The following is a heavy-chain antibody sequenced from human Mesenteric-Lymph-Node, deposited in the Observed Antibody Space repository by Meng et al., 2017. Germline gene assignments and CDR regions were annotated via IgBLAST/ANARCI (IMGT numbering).Heavy chain of an antibody. D-gene: IGHD3-10*01. CDR3: ARRNSRVVFDI. CDR1: GFTLSGYE. CDR2: ISASGATI. Sequence: GESLKISCAASGFTLSGYEMNWVRQAPGKGLEWVSYISASGATINYADFVKGRYTISRDNARNSVYLQMDSLRAEDTAVYYCARRNSRVVFDIWGQGTTVTVSS. V-gene: IGHV3-48*03. J-gene: IGHJ3*02.